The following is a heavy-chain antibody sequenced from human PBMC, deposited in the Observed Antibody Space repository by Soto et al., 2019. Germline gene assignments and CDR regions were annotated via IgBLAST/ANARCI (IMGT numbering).Heavy chain of an antibody. J-gene: IGHJ6*02. V-gene: IGHV1-46*01. D-gene: IGHD3-10*01. CDR1: GYTFTSYY. CDR2: INPSGGST. Sequence: GASVKVSCKASGYTFTSYYMHWVRQAPGQGLEWMGIINPSGGSTSYAQKFQGRVTMTRDTSTSTVYMELSSLRSEDKAVYYCARGLGVGRSAYYYYYYGMDVWGQGTTVTVSS. CDR3: ARGLGVGRSAYYYYYYGMDV.